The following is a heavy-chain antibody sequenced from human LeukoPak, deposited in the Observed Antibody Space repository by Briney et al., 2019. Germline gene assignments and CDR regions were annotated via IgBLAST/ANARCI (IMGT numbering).Heavy chain of an antibody. CDR2: IIPIFGTA. D-gene: IGHD6-19*01. V-gene: IGHV1-69*13. Sequence: SVKVSCKASGYTFTSYGISWVRQAPGQGLEWMGGIIPIFGTANYAQKFQGRVTITADESTSTAYMELSSLRSEDTAVYYCAMGEVAGYFDYWGQGTLVTVSS. CDR3: AMGEVAGYFDY. CDR1: GYTFTSYG. J-gene: IGHJ4*02.